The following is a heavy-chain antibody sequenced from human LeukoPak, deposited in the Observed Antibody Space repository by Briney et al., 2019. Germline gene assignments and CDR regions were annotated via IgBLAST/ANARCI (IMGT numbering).Heavy chain of an antibody. Sequence: PSETLSLTCAVYGGSFSGYYWSWIRQPPGKGLEWIGEINHSGSTNYNASIKSRVTISVDTSKNQFSLKLSSVTAADTAAYYCARGVRYYYSSGSSINDYWGQGTLVTVSS. D-gene: IGHD3-10*01. V-gene: IGHV4-34*01. CDR1: GGSFSGYY. CDR2: INHSGST. CDR3: ARGVRYYYSSGSSINDY. J-gene: IGHJ4*02.